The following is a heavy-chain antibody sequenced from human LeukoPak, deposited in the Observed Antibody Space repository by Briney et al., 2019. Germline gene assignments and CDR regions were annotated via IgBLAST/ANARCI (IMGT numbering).Heavy chain of an antibody. V-gene: IGHV4-39*07. CDR2: IYYSGST. CDR1: GGSISSSSYY. Sequence: PSETLSLTCTVSGGSISSSSYYWGWIRQPPGKGLEWIGSIYYSGSTYYNPSLKSRVTISVDTSKNQISLKLSSVTAADTAVYYCANDFWSGYYNPYWGQGTLVTVSS. J-gene: IGHJ4*02. CDR3: ANDFWSGYYNPY. D-gene: IGHD3-3*01.